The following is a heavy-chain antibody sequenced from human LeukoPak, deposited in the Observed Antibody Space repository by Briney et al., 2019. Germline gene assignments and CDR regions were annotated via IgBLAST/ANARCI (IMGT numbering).Heavy chain of an antibody. CDR1: EFSFGSNW. J-gene: IGHJ5*02. Sequence: GGSLRLSCAASEFSFGSNWMSWVRQAPGKGLGWVAVIKPDASEKYYVDSLKGRFTISRDNAKNSLFLQMNSLRVEDTAVYYCASTANNWFDPWGQGTLVTVSS. CDR2: IKPDASEK. CDR3: ASTANNWFDP. V-gene: IGHV3-7*05. D-gene: IGHD5-18*01.